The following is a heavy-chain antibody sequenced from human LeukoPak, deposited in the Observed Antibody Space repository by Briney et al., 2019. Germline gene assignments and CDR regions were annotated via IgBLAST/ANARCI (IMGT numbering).Heavy chain of an antibody. D-gene: IGHD5-24*01. CDR3: AGQIVATRYWYFDL. V-gene: IGHV4-59*08. CDR1: GGSISSYY. J-gene: IGHJ2*01. Sequence: SETLSLTCTVSGGSISSYYWSWIRQPPGKGLAWIGYIYYSGSTNYNPSLKSRVTISVDTSKNQFSLKLSSVTAADTAVYYCAGQIVATRYWYFDLWGRGTLVTVSS. CDR2: IYYSGST.